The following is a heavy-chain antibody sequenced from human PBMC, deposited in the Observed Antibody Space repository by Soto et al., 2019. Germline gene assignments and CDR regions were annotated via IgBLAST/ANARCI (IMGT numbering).Heavy chain of an antibody. CDR1: GYTFTSYG. Sequence: ASVKVSCKASGYTFTSYGISWVRQAPGQGLEWMGWISAYNGNTNYAQKLQGRVTMTTDKSTSTAYMELRSLRSEDTAVYYCASGVQLQRRTLAFDISGQATMVTVSS. D-gene: IGHD1-1*01. CDR2: ISAYNGNT. CDR3: ASGVQLQRRTLAFDI. J-gene: IGHJ3*02. V-gene: IGHV1-18*01.